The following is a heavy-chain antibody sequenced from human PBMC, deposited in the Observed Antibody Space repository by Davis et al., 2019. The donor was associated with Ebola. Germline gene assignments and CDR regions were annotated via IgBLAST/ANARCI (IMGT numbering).Heavy chain of an antibody. CDR2: IWSDGTNK. CDR1: GFTFSRYG. Sequence: GESLKISCATSGFTFSRYGMHWVRQAPGKGLEWVAVIWSDGTNKYYVDSVKGRFTISRDNSKKTLYLQMTSLRDEDTAVYYCAGSLGFFDGSFYYYDMDVWGHGTTVTVSS. J-gene: IGHJ6*02. V-gene: IGHV3-33*01. CDR3: AGSLGFFDGSFYYYDMDV. D-gene: IGHD3-9*01.